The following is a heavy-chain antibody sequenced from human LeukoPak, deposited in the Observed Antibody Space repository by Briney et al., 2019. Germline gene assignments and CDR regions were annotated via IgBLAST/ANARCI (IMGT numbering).Heavy chain of an antibody. D-gene: IGHD4-17*01. CDR3: ARGRTDDYGDYFDY. CDR1: GFAVSNKY. Sequence: GGSLRLSCTASGFAVSNKYMSWVRQAPGKGLEWVSVIYSGGDTYYADSVKGRFTISRDNSKNTLYLQMNSLRAEDTAVYYCARGRTDDYGDYFDYWGQGTLVTVSS. CDR2: IYSGGDT. V-gene: IGHV3-66*01. J-gene: IGHJ4*02.